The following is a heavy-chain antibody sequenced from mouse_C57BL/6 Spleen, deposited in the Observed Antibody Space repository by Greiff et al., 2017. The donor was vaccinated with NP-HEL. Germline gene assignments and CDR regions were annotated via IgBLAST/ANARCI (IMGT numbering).Heavy chain of an antibody. V-gene: IGHV1-82*01. J-gene: IGHJ4*01. CDR3: ARLGSYAMDY. CDR2: IYPGDGDT. Sequence: VQLQQSGPELVKPGASVKISCKASGYAFSSSWMNWVKQRPGKGLEWIGRIYPGDGDTNYNQKFKGKSTLTVDKSSSTAYMQLSSLTSEDSAVYYCARLGSYAMDYWGQGTSVTVSS. CDR1: GYAFSSSW. D-gene: IGHD4-1*01.